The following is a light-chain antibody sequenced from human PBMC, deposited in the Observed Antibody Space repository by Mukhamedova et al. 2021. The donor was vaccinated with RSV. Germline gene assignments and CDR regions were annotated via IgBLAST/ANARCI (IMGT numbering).Light chain of an antibody. CDR2: SNT. Sequence: NIGAKHDVHWYQQLPGTAPKILIYSNTYRPSGVPDRFSGSRSGTSASLTITGLQAVDEGDYHCQSYDIGLRTYVFGGGTTVTVL. J-gene: IGLJ1*01. CDR3: QSYDIGLRTYV. V-gene: IGLV1-40*01. CDR1: NIGAKHD.